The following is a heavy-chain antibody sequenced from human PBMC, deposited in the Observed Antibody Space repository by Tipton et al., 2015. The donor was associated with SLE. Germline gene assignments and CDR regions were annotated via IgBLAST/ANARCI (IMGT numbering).Heavy chain of an antibody. J-gene: IGHJ5*01. CDR3: ARETGTYYSTWFDS. Sequence: TLSLTCTVSGGSLSSGGFYWSWLRQDPGKGLEWIGYIYDSGSTYYNPSLKSRLTISIDTSKNQFSLKLSSVTAADTATYACARETGTYYSTWFDSWGQGTLVTVSS. CDR1: GGSLSSGGFY. CDR2: IYDSGST. D-gene: IGHD1-26*01. V-gene: IGHV4-31*03.